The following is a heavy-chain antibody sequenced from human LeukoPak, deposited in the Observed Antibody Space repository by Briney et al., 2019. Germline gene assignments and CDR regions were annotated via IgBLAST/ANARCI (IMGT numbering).Heavy chain of an antibody. CDR2: IYPGDSDT. CDR3: ARALRWFGELLYESWFDP. V-gene: IGHV5-51*01. CDR1: GYSFTSYW. J-gene: IGHJ5*02. Sequence: GESLKISCKGSGYSFTSYWVGWVRQMPGKGLEWVGIIYPGDSDTRYSPSFQGQVTISADKSISTAYLQWSSLKASDTAMYYCARALRWFGELLYESWFDPWGQGTLVTVSS. D-gene: IGHD3-10*01.